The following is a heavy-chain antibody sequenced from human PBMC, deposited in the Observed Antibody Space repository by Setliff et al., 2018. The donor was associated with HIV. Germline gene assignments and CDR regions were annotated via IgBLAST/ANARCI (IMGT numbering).Heavy chain of an antibody. D-gene: IGHD5-18*01. CDR1: GGSISSYY. V-gene: IGHV4-59*01. CDR3: AGGRGYSYGYFDY. CDR2: IYYSGST. J-gene: IGHJ4*02. Sequence: PSETLSLTCTVSGGSISSYYWSWIRQPPGKGLEWIGYIYYSGSTNYNPSLKSRVTISVDTSKNQFSLKLSSVTAADTAMYYCAGGRGYSYGYFDYWGQGTLVTAPQ.